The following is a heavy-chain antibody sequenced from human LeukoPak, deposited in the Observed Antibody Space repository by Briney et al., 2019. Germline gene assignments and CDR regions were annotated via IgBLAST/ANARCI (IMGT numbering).Heavy chain of an antibody. CDR1: GFTFSSYA. CDR2: ISYDGSNK. V-gene: IGHV3-30*04. J-gene: IGHJ6*03. CDR3: AKEGYSSSWYSSYYYYYYMDV. D-gene: IGHD6-13*01. Sequence: GGSLRLSCAASGFTFSSYAMHWVRQAPGKGLEWVAVISYDGSNKYYADSVKGRFTISRDNAKNSLYLQMNSLRAEDTALYHCAKEGYSSSWYSSYYYYYYMDVWGKGTTVTIS.